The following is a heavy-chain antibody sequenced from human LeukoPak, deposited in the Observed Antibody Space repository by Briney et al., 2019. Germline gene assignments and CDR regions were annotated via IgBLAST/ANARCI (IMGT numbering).Heavy chain of an antibody. Sequence: SETLSLTCTVSGGSISSGSYYWSWIRQPAGKGLEWIGRIYTSGSTNYNPSLKSRVTISVDTSKNQFSLKLSSVTAADTAVYYCARGAHEWEPRPPAVWGKGTTVTISS. CDR2: IYTSGST. V-gene: IGHV4-61*02. J-gene: IGHJ6*04. CDR1: GGSISSGSYY. D-gene: IGHD1-26*01. CDR3: ARGAHEWEPRPPAV.